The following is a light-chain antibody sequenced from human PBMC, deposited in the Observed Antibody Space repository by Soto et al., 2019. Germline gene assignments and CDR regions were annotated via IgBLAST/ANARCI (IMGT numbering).Light chain of an antibody. J-gene: IGKJ5*01. CDR2: DAS. Sequence: EIVMTQSPATLSVSPGERATLSCRASQTIGSNLAWYQQKPGQPPRLLIYDASTRATDIPARFTGSGSGTEFTLTISSLEPEDAAVYYCQQRSNWPPITFGQGTRLEIK. CDR3: QQRSNWPPIT. CDR1: QTIGSN. V-gene: IGKV3-15*01.